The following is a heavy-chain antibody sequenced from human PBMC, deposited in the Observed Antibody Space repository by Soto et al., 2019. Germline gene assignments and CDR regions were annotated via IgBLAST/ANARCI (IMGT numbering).Heavy chain of an antibody. CDR3: AGSITMVRGVIAGFDY. Sequence: GGSLRLSCAASGFTFSSYSMNWVRQAPGKGLEWVSYISSSSSTIYYADSVKGRFTISRDNAKNSLYLQMNSLRDEDTAVYYCAGSITMVRGVIAGFDYWGQGTLVTVSS. CDR1: GFTFSSYS. D-gene: IGHD3-10*01. CDR2: ISSSSSTI. V-gene: IGHV3-48*02. J-gene: IGHJ4*02.